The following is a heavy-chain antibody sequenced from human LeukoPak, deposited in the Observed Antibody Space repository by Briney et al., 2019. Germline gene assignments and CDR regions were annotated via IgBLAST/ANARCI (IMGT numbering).Heavy chain of an antibody. J-gene: IGHJ4*02. CDR2: ISYDGSNK. D-gene: IGHD1-14*01. V-gene: IGHV3-30*18. CDR1: GFTFSSYG. Sequence: PGRSLRLSCAASGFTFSSYGMHWVRQAPGRGLEWVAIISYDGSNKYYADSVKGRFTISRDNPKNTLYLHMNSLRAEDTAVYYCAKDLGNGNRAPYFDYWGQGTLVTDSS. CDR3: AKDLGNGNRAPYFDY.